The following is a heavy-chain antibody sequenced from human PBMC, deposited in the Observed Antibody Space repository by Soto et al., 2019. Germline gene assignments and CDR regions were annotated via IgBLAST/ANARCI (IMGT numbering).Heavy chain of an antibody. D-gene: IGHD3-22*01. CDR3: ARDVYYDSSGHTPQIDYGMDV. V-gene: IGHV1-2*04. CDR2: INPNSGGT. CDR1: GYTFTGYY. Sequence: GASVKVSCKASGYTFTGYYMHWVRQAPGQGLEWMGWINPNSGGTNYAQKFQGWVTMTRDTSISTAYMELSRLRSDDTAVYYCARDVYYDSSGHTPQIDYGMDVWGQGTTVTVSS. J-gene: IGHJ6*02.